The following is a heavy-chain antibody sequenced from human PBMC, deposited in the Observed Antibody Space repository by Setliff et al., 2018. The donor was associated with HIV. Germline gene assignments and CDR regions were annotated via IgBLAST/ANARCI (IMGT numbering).Heavy chain of an antibody. CDR3: ARRAYCSSTTCFDF. J-gene: IGHJ4*02. CDR2: ISASGAST. Sequence: PRLTFTEASGFIFSDYYMTWIRQTPGKGLEWISYISASGASTDYADSVRGRYTISRDNAKNSLYLQMHSLRAEDTAVYYCARRAYCSSTTCFDFWGQGTLVTSPQ. D-gene: IGHD2-2*01. V-gene: IGHV3-11*06. CDR1: GFIFSDYY.